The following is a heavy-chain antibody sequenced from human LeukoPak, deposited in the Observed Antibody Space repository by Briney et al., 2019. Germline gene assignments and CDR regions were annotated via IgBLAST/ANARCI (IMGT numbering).Heavy chain of an antibody. CDR3: ARWGSSGWYRMAI. V-gene: IGHV3-74*01. J-gene: IGHJ6*02. D-gene: IGHD6-19*01. Sequence: TGGSLRLSCAASGFTFSVYWMHWPRLAPGKGLVWVSCINSDGSSPSYADSVKGRFTISRDNAKNTVYLQMNSLRAEDTAVYYCARWGSSGWYRMAIWGQGTTVTVSS. CDR2: INSDGSSP. CDR1: GFTFSVYW.